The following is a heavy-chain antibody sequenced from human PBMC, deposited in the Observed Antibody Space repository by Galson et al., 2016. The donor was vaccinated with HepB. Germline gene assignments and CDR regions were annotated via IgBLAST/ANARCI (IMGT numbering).Heavy chain of an antibody. J-gene: IGHJ4*02. CDR2: IFPGDSKT. CDR1: GYTFSDYW. Sequence: QSGAEVKKPGESLKISCKGSGYTFSDYWIAWVRQMPGKGLEWMGIIFPGDSKTRYSPSFQGQVTISADKSINTAYLEWSTLQASDTAIYYCARFAQLVLFDYWGQVSLVTVSS. D-gene: IGHD6-13*01. CDR3: ARFAQLVLFDY. V-gene: IGHV5-51*01.